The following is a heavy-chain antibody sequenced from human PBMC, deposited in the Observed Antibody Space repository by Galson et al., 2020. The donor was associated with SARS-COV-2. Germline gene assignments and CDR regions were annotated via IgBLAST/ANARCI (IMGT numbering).Heavy chain of an antibody. J-gene: IGHJ4*02. Sequence: AGSMRLSCSASGFAFSDYAMHWVRQAPGKGLQYVSALSTTGGTSFYADSVSGRFTMSTDNSKSTFYLQMTGLRVEDTAFYYCLAYSSTRQSDWGQGTLVTVSS. V-gene: IGHV3-64D*09. CDR1: GFAFSDYA. D-gene: IGHD6-19*01. CDR3: LAYSSTRQSD. CDR2: LSTTGGTS.